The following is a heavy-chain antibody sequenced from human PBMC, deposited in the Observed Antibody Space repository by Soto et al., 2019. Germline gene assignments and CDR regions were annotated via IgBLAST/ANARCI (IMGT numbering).Heavy chain of an antibody. Sequence: SETLSLTCAVSSGSISSSNWWSWVRQPPGKGLEWIGEIYHSGSTNYNPSLKSRVTISVDKSKNQFSLKLSSVTAADTAVYYCAFDGRYCSSTSCRGVWYFDLWGRGTLVTVSS. CDR2: IYHSGST. D-gene: IGHD2-2*01. V-gene: IGHV4-4*02. CDR3: AFDGRYCSSTSCRGVWYFDL. J-gene: IGHJ2*01. CDR1: SGSISSSNW.